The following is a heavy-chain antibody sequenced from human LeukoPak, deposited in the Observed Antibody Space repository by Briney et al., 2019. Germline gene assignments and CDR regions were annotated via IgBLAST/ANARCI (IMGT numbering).Heavy chain of an antibody. J-gene: IGHJ4*02. Sequence: GGSLRLSCTGSGFIFSLYSINWVRQAPGKGLEWVSTIGINDAELVRGRFTVSRDNAKRSVYLEINSLRDEDTAIYYCARDREIGGRDPWSGFDYWGQGTLVTVAS. D-gene: IGHD4-23*01. CDR3: ARDREIGGRDPWSGFDY. V-gene: IGHV3-21*01. CDR1: GFIFSLYS. CDR2: IGI.